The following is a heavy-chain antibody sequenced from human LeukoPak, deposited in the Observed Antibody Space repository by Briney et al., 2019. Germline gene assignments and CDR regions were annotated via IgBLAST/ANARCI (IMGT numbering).Heavy chain of an antibody. J-gene: IGHJ4*02. V-gene: IGHV4-4*02. D-gene: IGHD3-9*01. Sequence: SGTLSLTCAVSGGSISSTNLWNWVRQPPGKGLEWIGEIYHSGSTNYNPSLKSRVTMSVDTSKNQFSLKLSSVTAADTAVYYCARGDLLTGYSYWGQGTLVTVSS. CDR2: IYHSGST. CDR1: GGSISSTNL. CDR3: ARGDLLTGYSY.